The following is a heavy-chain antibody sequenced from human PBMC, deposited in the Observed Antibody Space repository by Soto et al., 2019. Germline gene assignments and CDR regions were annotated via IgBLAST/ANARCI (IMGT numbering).Heavy chain of an antibody. V-gene: IGHV4-34*01. CDR1: GGSFSGYY. J-gene: IGHJ4*02. Sequence: SETLSLTCAVYGGSFSGYYWSWIRQPPGKGLEWIGEINHSGSTNYNPSLKSRVTISVDTSKNQFSLKLSSVTAADTAVYYCARVAEYYYGSGSYLRAFDYWGQGTLVTVSS. D-gene: IGHD3-10*01. CDR2: INHSGST. CDR3: ARVAEYYYGSGSYLRAFDY.